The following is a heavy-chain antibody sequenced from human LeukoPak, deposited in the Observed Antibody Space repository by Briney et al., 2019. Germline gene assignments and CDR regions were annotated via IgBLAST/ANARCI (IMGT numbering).Heavy chain of an antibody. V-gene: IGHV3-21*01. CDR2: ISSSSSYI. D-gene: IGHD6-13*01. CDR3: ARDHGYSSSWYG. Sequence: PGGFLRLSCAASGFTFSSYSMNWVRQAPGKGLEWVSSISSSSSYIYYADSVKGRFTISRDNAKNSLYLQMNSLRAEDTAVYYCARDHGYSSSWYGWGQGTLVTVSS. J-gene: IGHJ4*02. CDR1: GFTFSSYS.